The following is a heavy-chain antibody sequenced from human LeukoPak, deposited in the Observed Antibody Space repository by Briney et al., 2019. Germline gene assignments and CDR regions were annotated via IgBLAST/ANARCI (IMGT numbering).Heavy chain of an antibody. J-gene: IGHJ4*02. Sequence: ASVKVSCKASGYTFTDYYIHCVRQAPGQGLELMGWINPNSGDTNYAQKFQGRVTMTSDTSISTAYMELSSLRSDDTAIYYCARRPHSSGWSSSITLFEHWGQGTLVTVSS. CDR1: GYTFTDYY. CDR2: INPNSGDT. D-gene: IGHD6-19*01. CDR3: ARRPHSSGWSSSITLFEH. V-gene: IGHV1-2*02.